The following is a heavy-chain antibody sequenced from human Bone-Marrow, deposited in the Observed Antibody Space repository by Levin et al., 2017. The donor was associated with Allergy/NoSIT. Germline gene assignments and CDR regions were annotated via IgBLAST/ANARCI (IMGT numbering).Heavy chain of an antibody. V-gene: IGHV1-8*01. Sequence: GESLKISCKASGYTFTSYDINWVRQATGQGLEWMGWMNPNSGNTGYAQKFQGRVTMTRNTSISTAYMELSSLRSEDTAVYYCARGDSSSWWGHYYYGMDVWGQGTTVTVSS. CDR3: ARGDSSSWWGHYYYGMDV. CDR2: MNPNSGNT. CDR1: GYTFTSYD. J-gene: IGHJ6*02. D-gene: IGHD6-13*01.